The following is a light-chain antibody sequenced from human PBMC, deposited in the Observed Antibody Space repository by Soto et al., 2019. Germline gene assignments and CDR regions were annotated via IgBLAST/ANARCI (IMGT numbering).Light chain of an antibody. CDR1: SSNIARNT. CDR3: AAWDDSLNGYV. Sequence: SVLTQQPSASGTAGQRITISCSRSSSNIARNTVNWYEQLPGTAPKLLIYSNNQRPSGVPDRFPGSKSGTSASLAISGLQSEDEADYYCAAWDDSLNGYVFGTGTKVTVL. J-gene: IGLJ1*01. CDR2: SNN. V-gene: IGLV1-44*01.